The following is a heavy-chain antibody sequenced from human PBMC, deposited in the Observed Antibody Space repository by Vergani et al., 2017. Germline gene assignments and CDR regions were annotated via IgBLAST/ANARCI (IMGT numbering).Heavy chain of an antibody. CDR1: GSTFSSYA. V-gene: IGHV3-48*01. CDR3: ARQSRDVFCTNGVCPLGY. Sequence: EVQLVESGGGLVQPGGSLRLSCAASGSTFSSYAMNWVRQAPGKGLEWVSYISRSSSTIYYADSVKGRFTISRDNAKNSLHLQMNNLRAEDTAVYDCARQSRDVFCTNGVCPLGYWGQGALVTVSS. D-gene: IGHD2-8*01. CDR2: ISRSSSTI. J-gene: IGHJ4*02.